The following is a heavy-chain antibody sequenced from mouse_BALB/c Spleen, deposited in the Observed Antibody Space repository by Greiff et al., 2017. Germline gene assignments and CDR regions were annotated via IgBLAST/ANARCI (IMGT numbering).Heavy chain of an antibody. V-gene: IGHV14-4*02. CDR2: IDPENGDT. J-gene: IGHJ3*01. Sequence: VQLKQSGAELVRSGASVKLSCTASGFNIKDYYMHWVKQRPEQGLEWIGWIDPENGDTEYAPKFQGKATMTADTSSNTAYLQLSSLTSEDTAVYYCNALITTATSWFAYWGQGTLVTVSA. D-gene: IGHD1-2*01. CDR1: GFNIKDYY. CDR3: NALITTATSWFAY.